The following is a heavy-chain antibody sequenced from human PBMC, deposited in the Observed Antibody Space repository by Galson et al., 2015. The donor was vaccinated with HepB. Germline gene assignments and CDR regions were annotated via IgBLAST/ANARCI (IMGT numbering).Heavy chain of an antibody. CDR1: GFTFDDYA. CDR3: AKDMRDYIWGSYQELGFDY. J-gene: IGHJ4*02. V-gene: IGHV3-9*01. CDR2: ISWNSGSI. Sequence: SLRLSCAASGFTFDDYAMHWVRQAPGKGLEWVSGISWNSGSIGYADSVKGRFTISRDNAKNSLYLQMNSLRAEDTALYYCAKDMRDYIWGSYQELGFDYWGQGTLVTVSS. D-gene: IGHD3-16*02.